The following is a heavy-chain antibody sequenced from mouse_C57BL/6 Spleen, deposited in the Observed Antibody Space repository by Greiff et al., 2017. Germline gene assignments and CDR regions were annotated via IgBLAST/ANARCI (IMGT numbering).Heavy chain of an antibody. D-gene: IGHD2-4*01. J-gene: IGHJ2*01. CDR2: IRSKSNNYAT. V-gene: IGHV10-1*01. CDR3: VRQYDYDGSFDY. CDR1: GFSFNTYA. Sequence: GGGLVQPKGSLKLSCAASGFSFNTYAMNWVRQAPGKGLEWVARIRSKSNNYATYYADSVKDRFTISRDDSESMLYLQMNNLKTEDTAMYYCVRQYDYDGSFDYWGQGTTLTVSS.